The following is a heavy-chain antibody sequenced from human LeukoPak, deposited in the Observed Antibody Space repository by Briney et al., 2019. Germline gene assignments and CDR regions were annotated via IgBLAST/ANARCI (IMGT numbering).Heavy chain of an antibody. CDR3: ARDWLRTGTKRNRDASEDNDAFDI. Sequence: PSETLSLTCTVSGGSISSSSYYWGWIRQPPGKGLEWIGSIYYSGSTYYNPSLKSRVTISVDTSKNQFSLKLSSVTAADTAVYYCARDWLRTGTKRNRDASEDNDAFDIWGQGTMVTVSS. CDR1: GGSISSSSYY. D-gene: IGHD1-7*01. V-gene: IGHV4-39*07. J-gene: IGHJ3*02. CDR2: IYYSGST.